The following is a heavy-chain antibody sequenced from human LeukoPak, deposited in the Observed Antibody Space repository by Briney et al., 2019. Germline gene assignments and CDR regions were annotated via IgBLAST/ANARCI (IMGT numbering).Heavy chain of an antibody. Sequence: PSETLSLTCTVSNGSISSDTYFWSWIRQPAGKGLEWIGRMSSSGISTYSPSLKSRVTISIDTSRNQFSMNLNSVTAADTAVYYCARPGYSGFDYSSGWKNWFDPWGQGTLVTVSS. J-gene: IGHJ5*02. CDR1: NGSISSDTYF. CDR3: ARPGYSGFDYSSGWKNWFDP. CDR2: MSSSGIS. V-gene: IGHV4-61*02. D-gene: IGHD5-12*01.